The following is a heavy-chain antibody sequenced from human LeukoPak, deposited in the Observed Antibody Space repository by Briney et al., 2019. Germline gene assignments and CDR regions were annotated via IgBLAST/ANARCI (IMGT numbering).Heavy chain of an antibody. D-gene: IGHD3-10*01. V-gene: IGHV3-30-3*01. CDR1: GFTFRNYV. CDR3: ARGGYYGSGSPPSLYFDY. CDR2: TSSDLNVK. J-gene: IGHJ4*02. Sequence: GGSLGLSCAASGFTFRNYVIHWVRQAPGKGLEWVAVTSSDLNVKLYADSVKGRFTISRDNSRSTLYLQMNSLRPEDTAIYYCARGGYYGSGSPPSLYFDYWGQGTLVTVSS.